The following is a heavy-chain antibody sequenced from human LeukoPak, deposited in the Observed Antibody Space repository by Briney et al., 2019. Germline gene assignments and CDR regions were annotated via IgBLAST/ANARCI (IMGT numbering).Heavy chain of an antibody. CDR1: GFTFSSYV. V-gene: IGHV3-23*01. J-gene: IGHJ4*02. CDR3: ARSAKVGAKLAYFDY. CDR2: IFGSGATT. D-gene: IGHD1-26*01. Sequence: PGGSLRLSCAASGFTFSSYVMSWVRQAPGKGLEWVSAIFGSGATTYYADSVKGRLTISRDNSKNTLYLQMNSLRAEDTAVYYCARSAKVGAKLAYFDYWGQGTLVTVSS.